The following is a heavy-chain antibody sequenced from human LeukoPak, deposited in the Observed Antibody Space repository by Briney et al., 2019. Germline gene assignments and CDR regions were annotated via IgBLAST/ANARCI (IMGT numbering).Heavy chain of an antibody. CDR2: INPNNGGT. J-gene: IGHJ4*02. CDR1: GYTXTGHY. V-gene: IGHV1-2*02. Sequence: GASVKVSCKASGYTXTGHYMHWLRQAPEQGLEWMGWINPNNGGTNYAQKFQGRVTVTRDTSISTAYMELSRLRSDDTAVYYCARVIGNVVVPAFDHWGQGTLVTVSS. CDR3: ARVIGNVVVPAFDH. D-gene: IGHD2-2*01.